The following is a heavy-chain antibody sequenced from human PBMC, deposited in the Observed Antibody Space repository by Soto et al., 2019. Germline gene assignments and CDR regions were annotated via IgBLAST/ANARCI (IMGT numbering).Heavy chain of an antibody. CDR3: ASTYSPSSSWYNRQIAEYFQH. D-gene: IGHD6-13*01. CDR1: GYTFTSYD. V-gene: IGHV1-8*01. CDR2: MNPNSGNT. Sequence: ASVKVSCKASGYTFTSYDINWVRQATGQGLEWMGWMNPNSGNTGYAQKFQGRVTMTRNTSISTAYTELSSLRSEDTAVYYCASTYSPSSSWYNRQIAEYFQHWGQGTLVTVSS. J-gene: IGHJ1*01.